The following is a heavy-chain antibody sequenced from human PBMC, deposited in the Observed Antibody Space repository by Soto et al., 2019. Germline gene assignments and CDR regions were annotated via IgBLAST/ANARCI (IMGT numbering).Heavy chain of an antibody. V-gene: IGHV2-5*02. CDR3: AHTSYSNGFGY. D-gene: IGHD4-4*01. J-gene: IGHJ4*02. Sequence: QITLKESGPTLVKPTQALTLTFTFSGFSLSTSGFGVGWIRQPPGKALEWLALIYWDDDKRYSPSLKSRLTITKDTSKNQVVLTMTNMDPVDTATYYGAHTSYSNGFGYCGQGTLVTVS. CDR1: GFSLSTSGFG. CDR2: IYWDDDK.